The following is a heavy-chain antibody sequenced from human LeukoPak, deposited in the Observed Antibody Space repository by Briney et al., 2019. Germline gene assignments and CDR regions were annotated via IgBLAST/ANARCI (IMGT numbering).Heavy chain of an antibody. D-gene: IGHD1-26*01. CDR1: GGSISSGGYY. Sequence: SQTLSLTCTVSGGSISSGGYYWSWIRQHPGQGLEWIGYIYYSGSTYYNPSLKSRVTISVVTSKNQFSLKLSSVTAADTAVDYCASRGVGAIMPDYWGQGTLVTVSS. J-gene: IGHJ4*02. CDR3: ASRGVGAIMPDY. CDR2: IYYSGST. V-gene: IGHV4-31*03.